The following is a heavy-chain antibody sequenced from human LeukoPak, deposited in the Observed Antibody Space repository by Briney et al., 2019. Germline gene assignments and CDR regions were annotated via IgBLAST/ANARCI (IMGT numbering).Heavy chain of an antibody. CDR3: AKDGGRWEVPHWSDP. Sequence: GVLRLSCAASGFTFSSSVMSWVRQAPGKGLEWVSAISASGGTTYYTDSVKGRFTISRDNPKNTLYLQMNSLRAEDTAVYYCAKDGGRWEVPHWSDPWGQGTLVTVSS. J-gene: IGHJ5*02. CDR2: ISASGGTT. V-gene: IGHV3-23*01. CDR1: GFTFSSSV. D-gene: IGHD1-26*01.